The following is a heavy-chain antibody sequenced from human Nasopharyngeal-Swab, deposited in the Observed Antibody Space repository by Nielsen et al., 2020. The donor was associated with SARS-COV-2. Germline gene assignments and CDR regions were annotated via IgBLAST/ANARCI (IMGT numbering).Heavy chain of an antibody. J-gene: IGHJ4*02. V-gene: IGHV3-30-3*01. CDR2: ISYDGSNK. D-gene: IGHD2-15*01. Sequence: GGSLRLSCAASGFTSSSYAMHWVRQAPGKGLEWVAVISYDGSNKYYADSVKGRFTISRDNSKNTLYLQMNSLRAEDTAVYYCARSWGGGYSFSFDYWGQGTLVTVSS. CDR3: ARSWGGGYSFSFDY. CDR1: GFTSSSYA.